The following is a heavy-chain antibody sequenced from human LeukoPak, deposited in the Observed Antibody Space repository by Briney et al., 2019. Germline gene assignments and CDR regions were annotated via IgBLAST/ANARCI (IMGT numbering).Heavy chain of an antibody. CDR3: ARGNMVRGVIITFDY. V-gene: IGHV1-18*01. D-gene: IGHD3-10*01. Sequence: ASVKVSCKASGYTFTSYGISWVRQAPGQGLEWMGWISAYNGNTNYAQKLQGRVTMTTDTSTSTAYMELRSLRSDDTAVYYCARGNMVRGVIITFDYWGRGTLVTVSS. CDR1: GYTFTSYG. CDR2: ISAYNGNT. J-gene: IGHJ4*02.